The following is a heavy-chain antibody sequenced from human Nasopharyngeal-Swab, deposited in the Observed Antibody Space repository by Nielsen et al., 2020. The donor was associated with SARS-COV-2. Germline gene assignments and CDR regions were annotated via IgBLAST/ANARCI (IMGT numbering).Heavy chain of an antibody. CDR1: GFTFSSYS. Sequence: GESLKISCAASGFTFSSYSMNWVRQAPGTGLEWVSSISDSSSFIYYADSVKGRFTISRDNAKTSLYLQMNSLRAEDTAVYYCARGGYSCPSWGQGTLVTVSS. CDR3: ARGGYSCPS. D-gene: IGHD6-13*01. V-gene: IGHV3-21*01. CDR2: ISDSSSFI. J-gene: IGHJ4*02.